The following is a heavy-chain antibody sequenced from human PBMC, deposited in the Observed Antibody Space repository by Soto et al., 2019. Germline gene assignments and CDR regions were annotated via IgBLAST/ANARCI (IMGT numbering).Heavy chain of an antibody. CDR2: IKVSGGST. J-gene: IGHJ4*02. CDR1: AFTLSSYW. D-gene: IGHD4-17*01. CDR3: AKEGIYGDYIYD. V-gene: IGHV3-23*01. Sequence: GGSLILSCAASAFTLSSYWLSWVRQAPGKGLEWVAAIKVSGGSTYYVDSVKGRFTISRDNSKNTLYLQMNSLRDEDTAVSYCAKEGIYGDYIYDWGQGTLVTVSS.